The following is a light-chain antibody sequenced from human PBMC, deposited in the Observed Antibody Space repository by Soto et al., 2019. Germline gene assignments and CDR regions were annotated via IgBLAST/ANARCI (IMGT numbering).Light chain of an antibody. CDR3: QHYNSYSEA. V-gene: IGKV1-5*01. Sequence: DIQLTQSPSTLSASVGDRDTIRCRASQSISSWLAWYQQKPGKAPKLLIYDASSLESGVPSRFSGSGSGTEFTLTISSLQPDDFATYYCQHYNSYSEAFGQGTKVDIK. CDR1: QSISSW. CDR2: DAS. J-gene: IGKJ1*01.